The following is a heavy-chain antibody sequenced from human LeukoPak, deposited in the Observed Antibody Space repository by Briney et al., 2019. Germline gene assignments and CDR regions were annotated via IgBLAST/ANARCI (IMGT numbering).Heavy chain of an antibody. V-gene: IGHV1-18*01. D-gene: IGHD1-26*01. CDR3: ARVSRVGGSYYEDY. CDR2: ISAYNGNT. J-gene: IGHJ4*02. Sequence: ASVKVSCKASGYTFTNYGISWVRQAPGQGLEWMGWISAYNGNTNYAQKLQGRVTMTTDTSTSTAYMELRSLRSDDTAVYYCARVSRVGGSYYEDYWGQGTLVTVSS. CDR1: GYTFTNYG.